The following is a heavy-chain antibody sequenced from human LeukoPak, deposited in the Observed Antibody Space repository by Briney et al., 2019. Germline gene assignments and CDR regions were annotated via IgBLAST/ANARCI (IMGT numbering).Heavy chain of an antibody. D-gene: IGHD3-10*01. CDR2: IYSGGST. Sequence: PGGSLRLSCAASGFTVSSNYMSWVRQAPGKGLERVSVIYSGGSTYYADSVKARFTISRDNSKNTLYLQMNSLRAEDTAVYYCARDRGWRYYYYYGMDVWGQGTTVTVSS. J-gene: IGHJ6*02. V-gene: IGHV3-66*01. CDR3: ARDRGWRYYYYYGMDV. CDR1: GFTVSSNY.